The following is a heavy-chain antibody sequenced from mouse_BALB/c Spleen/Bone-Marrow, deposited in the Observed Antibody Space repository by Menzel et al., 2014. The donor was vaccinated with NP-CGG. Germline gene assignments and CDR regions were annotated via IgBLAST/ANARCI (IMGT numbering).Heavy chain of an antibody. CDR1: GYSITNGYY. CDR3: AMGHYAMDY. Sequence: EVKLVESGPGLVKPSQSLSLTCSVAGYSITNGYYWNWIRPFPGNKLEWMAYITYDGSSDYNPSLKNRISITRDTSKNQFFLKLNSVTTEDTSTYYCAMGHYAMDYWGQGTSVTVSS. J-gene: IGHJ4*01. CDR2: ITYDGSS. V-gene: IGHV3-6*02.